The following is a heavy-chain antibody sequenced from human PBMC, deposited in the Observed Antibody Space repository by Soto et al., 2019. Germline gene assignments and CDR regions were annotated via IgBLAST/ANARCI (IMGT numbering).Heavy chain of an antibody. V-gene: IGHV3-23*01. J-gene: IGHJ4*02. CDR1: GFSFSGYA. CDR3: AKDSIPYSSSYDLDH. Sequence: GGSLRLSCVASGFSFSGYAMSWVRQAPGKGLVWVSSMTATGVSIYYADSVRGRFTISRDNSKNTLYLQMSSLRAEDTARYYCAKDSIPYSSSYDLDHWGRGALVTVSS. CDR2: MTATGVSI. D-gene: IGHD6-6*01.